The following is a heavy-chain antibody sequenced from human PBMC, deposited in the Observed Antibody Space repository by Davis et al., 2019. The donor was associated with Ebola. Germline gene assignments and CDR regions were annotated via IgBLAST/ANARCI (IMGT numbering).Heavy chain of an antibody. D-gene: IGHD2-8*02. Sequence: ASVKISCKASGYTFTSYGISWVRQAPGQGLEWMGWISTSNGNTLYSQRFQGRVTMTRDTSTSIVYMEVRSLRPDDTAVYYCARELVALVGGRDGMDVWGQGTTVTVSS. CDR2: ISTSNGNT. V-gene: IGHV1-18*04. CDR1: GYTFTSYG. J-gene: IGHJ6*02. CDR3: ARELVALVGGRDGMDV.